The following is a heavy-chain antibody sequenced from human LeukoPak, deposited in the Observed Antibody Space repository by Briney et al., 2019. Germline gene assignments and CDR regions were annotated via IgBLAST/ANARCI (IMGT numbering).Heavy chain of an antibody. CDR1: GGSTSSYY. J-gene: IGHJ3*02. Sequence: SETLSLTCTVSGGSTSSYYWSWIRQPPGKGLEWIGYIYYSGSTNYNPSLKSRVTISVDTSKNQFSLKLSSVTAADTAVYYCARSYSSGRRDDAFDIWGQGTMVTVSS. D-gene: IGHD6-19*01. V-gene: IGHV4-59*08. CDR3: ARSYSSGRRDDAFDI. CDR2: IYYSGST.